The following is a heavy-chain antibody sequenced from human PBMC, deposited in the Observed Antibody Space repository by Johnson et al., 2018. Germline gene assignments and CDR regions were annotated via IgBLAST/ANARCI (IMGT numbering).Heavy chain of an antibody. Sequence: QVQLVESGAEVKKXGASVKVXCKASGYTFTDYDINWVRQATGQGLEWMGIINPSGGSTRYAQRFQGRITMTRDTSTSTVSMELSSLRSEDTAVYYCARVVTSIAAEYFQHWGQGTLVTVSS. CDR3: ARVVTSIAAEYFQH. D-gene: IGHD2-21*02. J-gene: IGHJ1*01. CDR1: GYTFTDYD. CDR2: INPSGGST. V-gene: IGHV1-46*01.